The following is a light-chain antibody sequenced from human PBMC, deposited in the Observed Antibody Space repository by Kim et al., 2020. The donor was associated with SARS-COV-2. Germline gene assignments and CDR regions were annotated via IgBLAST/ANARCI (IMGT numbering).Light chain of an antibody. CDR1: SGNSSYA. Sequence: ASVKLTCTLSSGNSSYAIAWHQQQPEKGPRYLMKLNSDGSHSKGDGIPDRFSGSSSGAERYLTISSLQSEDEADYYCQTWGTGPVVFGGGTQLTVL. V-gene: IGLV4-69*01. J-gene: IGLJ2*01. CDR3: QTWGTGPVV. CDR2: LNSDGSH.